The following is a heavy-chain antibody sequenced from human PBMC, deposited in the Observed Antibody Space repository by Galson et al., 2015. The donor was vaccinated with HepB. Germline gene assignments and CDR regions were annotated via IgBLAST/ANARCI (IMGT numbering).Heavy chain of an antibody. CDR2: IYPGDSDT. Sequence: QSGAEVKKPGESLKISCKGSGYSFTTYWIGWVRQMPGKGLEWMGIIYPGDSDTRYSPSFQGQVTISVDKSITTAFLQWNSLKASDTAVYYCARTRSYDAFDIWGQGTMVTVSS. D-gene: IGHD5-24*01. CDR1: GYSFTTYW. J-gene: IGHJ3*02. V-gene: IGHV5-51*03. CDR3: ARTRSYDAFDI.